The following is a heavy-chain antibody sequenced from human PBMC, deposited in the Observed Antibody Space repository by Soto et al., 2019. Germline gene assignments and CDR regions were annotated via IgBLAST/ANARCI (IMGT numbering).Heavy chain of an antibody. V-gene: IGHV1-69*12. J-gene: IGHJ6*02. CDR3: ARGLTYCSGSSCSAGMDV. CDR2: IIPIFGTA. CDR1: GGTFSSYA. Sequence: QVQLVQSGAEVKKPGSSVKVSCKASGGTFSSYAISWVRQAPGQGLEWMGGIIPIFGTANYAQKFQGRVTITADESTSTAYMELSSLRSEDTAVYYCARGLTYCSGSSCSAGMDVWGQGTTVTVSS. D-gene: IGHD2-15*01.